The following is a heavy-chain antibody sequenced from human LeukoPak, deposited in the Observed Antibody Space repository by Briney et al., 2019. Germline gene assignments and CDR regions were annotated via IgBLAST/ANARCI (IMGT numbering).Heavy chain of an antibody. D-gene: IGHD3-10*01. CDR1: GGSISSYY. CDR3: TRRGGDY. Sequence: KPSETLSLTCTVSGGSISSYYWSWIRHPPGKGLEWIGYIYYSGNTNCNPSLKSRVTMSVDTSKNQFSLKLSSVTAADTAIYYCTRRGGDYWGQGTLVTVSS. V-gene: IGHV4-59*01. J-gene: IGHJ4*02. CDR2: IYYSGNT.